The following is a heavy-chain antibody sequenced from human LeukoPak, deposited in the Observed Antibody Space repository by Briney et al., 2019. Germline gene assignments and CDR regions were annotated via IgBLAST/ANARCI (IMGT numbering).Heavy chain of an antibody. D-gene: IGHD3-16*02. V-gene: IGHV4-38-2*02. J-gene: IGHJ4*02. CDR3: ASGGGLRLGELSLYKDY. Sequence: SETLSLTCTVSGYSISSGYYWGWIRQPPGKGLEWIGSIYHSGSTYYNPSLKSRVTISVDTSKNQFSLKLSSVTAADTAVYYWASGGGLRLGELSLYKDYWGQGTLVTVSS. CDR2: IYHSGST. CDR1: GYSISSGYY.